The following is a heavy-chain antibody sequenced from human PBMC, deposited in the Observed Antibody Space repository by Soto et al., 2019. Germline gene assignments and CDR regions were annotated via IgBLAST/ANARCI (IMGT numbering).Heavy chain of an antibody. J-gene: IGHJ3*02. Sequence: EAQLLESGGELIQPGGSLRLSCAASGFTYSSHGMSWVRQAPGKGLEWIAGLSRGGGSTYYADSVKGRFTISRDNSKNTLDLIMNSLRVEDTALYYCARDGQSSTDGVDIWGQGTMVTVSS. CDR1: GFTYSSHG. CDR3: ARDGQSSTDGVDI. V-gene: IGHV3-23*01. D-gene: IGHD3-3*02. CDR2: LSRGGGST.